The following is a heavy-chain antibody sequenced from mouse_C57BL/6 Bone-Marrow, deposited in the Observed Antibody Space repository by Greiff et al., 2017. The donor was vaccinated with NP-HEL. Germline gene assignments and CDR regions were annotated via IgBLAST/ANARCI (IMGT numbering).Heavy chain of an antibody. CDR3: ARDYYGSSYGFAY. CDR1: GFTFSSYA. D-gene: IGHD1-1*01. Sequence: EVNVVDSGGGLVKPGGSLKLSCAASGFTFSSYAMSWVRQTPEKRLEWVATISDGGSYTYYPDNVKGRFTISRDNAKNNLYLQMSHLKSEDTAMYYCARDYYGSSYGFAYWGQGTLVTVSA. CDR2: ISDGGSYT. V-gene: IGHV5-4*03. J-gene: IGHJ3*01.